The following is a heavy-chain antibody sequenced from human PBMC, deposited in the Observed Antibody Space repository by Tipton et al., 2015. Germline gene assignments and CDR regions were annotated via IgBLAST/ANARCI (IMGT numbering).Heavy chain of an antibody. J-gene: IGHJ4*02. Sequence: SLRLSCAASGFSVRSNYMSWVRQAPGKGLECVSVLSLDGSTNYAESVKGRFTISRDNSKNTLYLQMNSLTAEDTALYYCARVGVRGVIIPYFDYWGQGTLVTVSS. V-gene: IGHV3-53*01. CDR1: GFSVRSNY. D-gene: IGHD3-10*01. CDR3: ARVGVRGVIIPYFDY. CDR2: LSLDGST.